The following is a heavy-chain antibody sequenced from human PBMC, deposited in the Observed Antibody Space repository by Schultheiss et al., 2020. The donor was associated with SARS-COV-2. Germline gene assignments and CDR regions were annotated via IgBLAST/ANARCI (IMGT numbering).Heavy chain of an antibody. CDR1: GFTFSSFA. J-gene: IGHJ4*02. D-gene: IGHD6-13*01. Sequence: GGSLRLSCAASGFTFSSFAMHWVRQAPGKGLEWVAIISYDGSNKYTVDSVKGRFTISRDNSKNTLYLQMNSLRPEDTAVYFCAREQQQLVDYWGQGTLVTVSS. CDR3: AREQQQLVDY. V-gene: IGHV3-30*01. CDR2: ISYDGSNK.